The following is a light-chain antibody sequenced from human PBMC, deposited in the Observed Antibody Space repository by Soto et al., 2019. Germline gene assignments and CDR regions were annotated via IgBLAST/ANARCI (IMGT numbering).Light chain of an antibody. Sequence: DTQLTQSPSTLSGSVGDRITITCPASQTISSWLAWYQQKPGKAPKLLIYKASTLKSGVPSRFSGSGSGTEFTLTISSLQPDDFATYYCQHYNSYSEAFGQGSMVDVK. CDR2: KAS. CDR1: QTISSW. J-gene: IGKJ1*01. V-gene: IGKV1-5*03. CDR3: QHYNSYSEA.